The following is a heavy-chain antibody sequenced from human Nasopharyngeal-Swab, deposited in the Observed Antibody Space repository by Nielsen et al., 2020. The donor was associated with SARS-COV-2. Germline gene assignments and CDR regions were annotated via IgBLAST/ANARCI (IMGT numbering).Heavy chain of an antibody. CDR1: RYTFTSYV. Sequence: ASVKVSCKASRYTFTSYVISWVRQAPGQGLEWMGWISAYNGNTNYAQKLQGRVTMTTDTSTSTAYMELRSLRSDDTAVYYCAAASCGGDCYYHWGVDVWGQGTTVTVSS. J-gene: IGHJ6*02. CDR3: AAASCGGDCYYHWGVDV. V-gene: IGHV1-18*01. D-gene: IGHD2-21*02. CDR2: ISAYNGNT.